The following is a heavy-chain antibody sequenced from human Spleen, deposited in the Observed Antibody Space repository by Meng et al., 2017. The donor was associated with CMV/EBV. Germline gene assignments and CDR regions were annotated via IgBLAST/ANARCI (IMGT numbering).Heavy chain of an antibody. Sequence: GESLKISCAASGFTFSSYEMNWVRQAPGKGLEWVSYISISGSIIYYADSVKGRFTISRDNAKNSLYLLMNSLRAEDPAVYYCARAAYFDFWSGYSGDMKVGLDCWGQGTLVTVSS. D-gene: IGHD3-3*01. J-gene: IGHJ4*02. CDR1: GFTFSSYE. CDR3: ARAAYFDFWSGYSGDMKVGLDC. CDR2: ISISGSII. V-gene: IGHV3-48*03.